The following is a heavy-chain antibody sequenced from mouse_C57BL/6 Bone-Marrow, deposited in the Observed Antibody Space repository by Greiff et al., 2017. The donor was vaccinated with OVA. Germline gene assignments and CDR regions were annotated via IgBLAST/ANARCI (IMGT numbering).Heavy chain of an antibody. CDR2: INPNNGGT. CDR1: GYTFTDYY. CDR3: ARRGSLVRRYFEV. Sequence: EVQLQQSGPELVKPGASVKISCKASGYTFTDYYMNWVKQSHGKSLEWIGDINPNNGGTSYNQKFKGKATLTVDKSSSTAYMELRSLTSEDSAVYYCARRGSLVRRYFEVWGTGTTVTVSS. D-gene: IGHD2-14*01. J-gene: IGHJ1*03. V-gene: IGHV1-26*01.